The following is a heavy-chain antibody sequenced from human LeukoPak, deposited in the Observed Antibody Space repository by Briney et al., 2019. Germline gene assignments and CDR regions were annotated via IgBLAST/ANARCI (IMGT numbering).Heavy chain of an antibody. D-gene: IGHD3-10*01. CDR2: IYYSGNT. CDR1: GGSISSNSYY. V-gene: IGHV4-39*07. J-gene: IGHJ5*02. CDR3: AGSTMAPYATTRWFDP. Sequence: SETLSLTCPVSGGSISSNSYYWGWIRQPPGKGLEWIGSIYYSGNTYYNPSLESRVTISVDTSKNQFSLKLRSVTAADTAVYYCAGSTMAPYATTRWFDPWGQGTLVTVSS.